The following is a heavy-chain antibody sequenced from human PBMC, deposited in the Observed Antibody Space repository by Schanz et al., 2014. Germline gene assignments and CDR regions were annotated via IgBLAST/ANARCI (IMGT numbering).Heavy chain of an antibody. CDR3: VRDELLWFGEVLSLDY. D-gene: IGHD3-10*01. Sequence: EVQLLESGGGLVQPGGSLRLSCASSGFSFTTYAMSWVRQAPGKGLEWVSGISGSGASTYYADSVKGRFTISRDNSNKTVDLQMNSLRAEDTALYYCVRDELLWFGEVLSLDYWGQGALLTVSS. CDR2: ISGSGAST. J-gene: IGHJ4*02. CDR1: GFSFTTYA. V-gene: IGHV3-23*01.